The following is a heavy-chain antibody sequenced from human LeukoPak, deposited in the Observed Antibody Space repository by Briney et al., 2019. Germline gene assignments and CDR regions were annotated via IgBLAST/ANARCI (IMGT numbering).Heavy chain of an antibody. CDR3: AREGSGSRPFDY. D-gene: IGHD3-10*01. CDR2: INHSGST. V-gene: IGHV4-39*07. Sequence: SETLSLTCTVSGGSISSGSYYWSWIRQPPGKGLEWIGEINHSGSTNYNPSLKSRVTISVDTSKNQFSLKLSSVTAADTAVYYCAREGSGSRPFDYWGQGTLVTVSS. CDR1: GGSISSGSYY. J-gene: IGHJ4*02.